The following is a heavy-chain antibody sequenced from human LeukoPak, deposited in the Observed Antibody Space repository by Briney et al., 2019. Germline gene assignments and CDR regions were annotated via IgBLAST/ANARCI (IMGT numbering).Heavy chain of an antibody. J-gene: IGHJ5*02. CDR1: GDSVSSNSAA. CDR3: ARVEYSSSWTPLSFDP. D-gene: IGHD6-13*01. Sequence: SQTLSLTCAISGDSVSSNSAAWNWIRQSPSRGLEWLGRTYYKSKWYNDYAVSVKGRITINPDTSKNQFSLQLNSVTPEDTAMYYCARVEYSSSWTPLSFDPWCQGTLVTVSS. V-gene: IGHV6-1*01. CDR2: TYYKSKWYN.